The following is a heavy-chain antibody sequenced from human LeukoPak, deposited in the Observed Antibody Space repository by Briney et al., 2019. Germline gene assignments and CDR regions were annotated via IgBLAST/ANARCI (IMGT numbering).Heavy chain of an antibody. Sequence: ASVKVSCKASGYTFTDYYMHWVRQAPGQGLEWMGWINPNSGGTSYAQNFQGRLTMTRDTSVSTAYMEESSLRSDDTAVYYCARDEDRDGYNAFDYWGQGTLVTVSS. V-gene: IGHV1-2*02. CDR1: GYTFTDYY. D-gene: IGHD5-24*01. CDR2: INPNSGGT. J-gene: IGHJ4*02. CDR3: ARDEDRDGYNAFDY.